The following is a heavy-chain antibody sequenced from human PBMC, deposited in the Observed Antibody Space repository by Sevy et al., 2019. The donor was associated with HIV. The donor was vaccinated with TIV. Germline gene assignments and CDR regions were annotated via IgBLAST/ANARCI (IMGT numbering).Heavy chain of an antibody. CDR2: IGNRPNSYTT. Sequence: GGSLRLSCAASGFTFSDHYVDWVRQAPGKGLEWVGRIGNRPNSYTTEYAPAGKGRFTISRYDSMNSVFLQMNCLKTQDSAVYYCVRGPNCGVGGCQQISPYCLDVWGKGATVTVSS. D-gene: IGHD2-15*01. V-gene: IGHV3-72*01. CDR3: VRGPNCGVGGCQQISPYCLDV. J-gene: IGHJ6*03. CDR1: GFTFSDHY.